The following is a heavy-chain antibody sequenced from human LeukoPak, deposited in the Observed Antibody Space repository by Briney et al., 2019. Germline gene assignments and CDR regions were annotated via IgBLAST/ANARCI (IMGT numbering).Heavy chain of an antibody. D-gene: IGHD6-6*01. Sequence: SETLALTCSVSGGSISSLYWSWIRQPPGKGLEWIGYIYYTGSTNYNPSLKSRVTMFVDMSKNQFSLRLSSVTAADTAVYYCARHRAYSSSSPFDYWGQGTLVTVSS. CDR2: IYYTGST. J-gene: IGHJ4*02. CDR3: ARHRAYSSSSPFDY. CDR1: GGSISSLY. V-gene: IGHV4-59*08.